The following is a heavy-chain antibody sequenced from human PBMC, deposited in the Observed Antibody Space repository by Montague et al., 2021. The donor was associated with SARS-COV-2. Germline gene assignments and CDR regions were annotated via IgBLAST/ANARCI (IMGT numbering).Heavy chain of an antibody. CDR2: INPNSGDT. CDR1: GYTFSGFY. Sequence: SVKVSCKASGYTFSGFYIHWVRQAPGQGLEWMGRINPNSGDTKYXXMFQDRVTVTRDTSISTVYMELSRLTSDDTAVYYCARDGDGYGYDFDYWGQGSLVTVSS. J-gene: IGHJ4*02. V-gene: IGHV1-2*06. CDR3: ARDGDGYGYDFDY. D-gene: IGHD5-18*01.